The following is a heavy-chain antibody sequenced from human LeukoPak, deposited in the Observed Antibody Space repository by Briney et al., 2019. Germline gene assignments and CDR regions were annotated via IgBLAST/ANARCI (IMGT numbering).Heavy chain of an antibody. CDR1: GGSISSSSYY. V-gene: IGHV4-39*02. J-gene: IGHJ6*03. CDR2: IYYSGST. CDR3: AREAHYYGSGAYYYYMDV. D-gene: IGHD3-10*01. Sequence: SETLSLTCIVSGGSISSSSYYWGWIRQPPGKGLEWIGSIYYSGSTYYNPSLKSRVTISVDTSKNQFSLKLSSVTAADTAVYYCAREAHYYGSGAYYYYMDVWGKGTTVTISS.